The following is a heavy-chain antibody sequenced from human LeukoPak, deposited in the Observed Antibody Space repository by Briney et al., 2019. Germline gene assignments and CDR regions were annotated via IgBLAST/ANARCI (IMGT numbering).Heavy chain of an antibody. CDR2: IYYSGST. J-gene: IGHJ4*02. CDR3: ARLGTAWGLRNSRFDY. V-gene: IGHV4-59*12. Sequence: SETLSLTCTVSGGSISSYYWSWIRQPPGKGLEWIGYIYYSGSTNYNPSLKSRVTISVDTSKNQFSLKLSSVTAADTAVYYCARLGTAWGLRNSRFDYWGQGTLVTVSS. CDR1: GGSISSYY. D-gene: IGHD4-23*01.